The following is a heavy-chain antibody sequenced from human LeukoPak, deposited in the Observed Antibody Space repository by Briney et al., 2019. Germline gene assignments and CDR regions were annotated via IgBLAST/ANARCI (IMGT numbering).Heavy chain of an antibody. Sequence: GGSLRLSCAASGFTFSIYWMHWVRQAPGKGLVWVSRINSDGSGTSYADSVKGRFTVSRDNAKNTLYLQMNSLRAEDTAVYYCAKKGAVGIAAAAFDCWGQGTLVTVSS. J-gene: IGHJ4*02. CDR3: AKKGAVGIAAAAFDC. D-gene: IGHD6-13*01. CDR1: GFTFSIYW. CDR2: INSDGSGT. V-gene: IGHV3-74*01.